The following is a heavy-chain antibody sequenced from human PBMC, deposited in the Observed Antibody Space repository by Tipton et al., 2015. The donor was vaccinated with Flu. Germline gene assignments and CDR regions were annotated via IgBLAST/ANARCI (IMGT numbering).Heavy chain of an antibody. CDR1: GGSISSYY. CDR3: ARGASYTDAYYYYYYMDV. CDR2: IYYSGST. V-gene: IGHV4-59*01. Sequence: LRLSCTVSGGSISSYYWSWIRQPPGKGLEWIGYIYYSGSTNYNPSLKSRVTISVDTSKNQFSLKLSSVTAADTAVYYCARGASYTDAYYYYYYMDVWGKGTTVTVSS. D-gene: IGHD2-2*02. J-gene: IGHJ6*03.